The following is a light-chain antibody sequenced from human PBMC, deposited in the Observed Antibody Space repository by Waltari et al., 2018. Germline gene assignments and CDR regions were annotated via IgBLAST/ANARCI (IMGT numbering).Light chain of an antibody. J-gene: IGLJ3*02. CDR2: DVS. CDR3: NSYTGSSSWV. CDR1: SSDVGFYNY. Sequence: QSALTQPASVSGSPGQSITISCYGTSSDVGFYNYVSWYQQHPGKAPKLMIYDVSQRPSGVSDRFSGSQSGNTASLTISGLQAEDEADYYCNSYTGSSSWVFGGGTKVTV. V-gene: IGLV2-14*01.